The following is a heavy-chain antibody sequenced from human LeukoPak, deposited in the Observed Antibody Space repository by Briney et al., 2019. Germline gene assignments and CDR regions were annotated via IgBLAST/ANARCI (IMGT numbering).Heavy chain of an antibody. D-gene: IGHD5-18*01. V-gene: IGHV3-13*01. CDR2: FDTAGDA. J-gene: IGHJ4*02. CDR3: ARDPAMGD. CDR1: GFTFSSYD. Sequence: GGSLRLSCAASGFTFSSYDMNWVRHTTGKGPDWVSRFDTAGDAYYPVSVKGRFTISRDNSKNTLYLQMNSLRAADTAVYYCARDPAMGDWGQGTLVTVSS.